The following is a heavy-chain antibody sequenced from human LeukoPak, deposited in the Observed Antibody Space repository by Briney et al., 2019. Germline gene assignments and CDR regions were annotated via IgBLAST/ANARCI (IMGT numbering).Heavy chain of an antibody. CDR3: ASLDTAMVTGTTGYYYYYYMDV. Sequence: GGSLRLSCAASGFTFSSYWMSWVRQAPGKGLEWVANIKQDGSEKYYVDSVKGRFTISRDNAKNSLYLQMNSLRAEDTAVYYCASLDTAMVTGTTGYYYYYYMDVWGKGTTVTVSS. D-gene: IGHD5-18*01. V-gene: IGHV3-7*01. CDR1: GFTFSSYW. J-gene: IGHJ6*03. CDR2: IKQDGSEK.